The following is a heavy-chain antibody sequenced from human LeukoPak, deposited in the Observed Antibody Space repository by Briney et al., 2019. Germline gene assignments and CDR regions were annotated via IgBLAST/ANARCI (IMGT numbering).Heavy chain of an antibody. CDR2: IWYDGSNK. Sequence: GGSPRLSCAASGFTFSSYGMHWVRPAPGKGREWVAVIWYDGSNKYYADSVKGRFTISRDNSKNTLYLQMNSLRAEDTAVYYCARDLSDSSGFDYWGQGTLVTVSS. CDR3: ARDLSDSSGFDY. V-gene: IGHV3-33*01. J-gene: IGHJ4*02. CDR1: GFTFSSYG. D-gene: IGHD3-22*01.